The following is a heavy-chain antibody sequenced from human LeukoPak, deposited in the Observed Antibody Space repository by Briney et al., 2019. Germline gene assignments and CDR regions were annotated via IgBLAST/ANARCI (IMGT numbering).Heavy chain of an antibody. CDR1: GGSISSGGYS. D-gene: IGHD2-21*02. J-gene: IGHJ4*02. CDR2: IYHSGST. CDR3: ARYRLRYCGGDCPPDFDY. V-gene: IGHV4-30-2*01. Sequence: PSETLSLTCAVSGGSISSGGYSWSWIRQPPGKGLEWIGYIYHSGSTYYNPSLKSRVTISVDRSKNQFSLKLSPVTAADTAVYYCARYRLRYCGGDCPPDFDYWGQGTLVTVSS.